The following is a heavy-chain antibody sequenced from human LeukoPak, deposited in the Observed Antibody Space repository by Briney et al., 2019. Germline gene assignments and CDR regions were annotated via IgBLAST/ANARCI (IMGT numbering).Heavy chain of an antibody. CDR2: ILNDGSNT. CDR1: GFSFRSYG. CDR3: ARDRFVARPPKPTAFDI. D-gene: IGHD6-6*01. V-gene: IGHV3-30*02. J-gene: IGHJ3*02. Sequence: GGSLRLSCAASGFSFRSYGMHWVRQAPGKGLGWVAFILNDGSNTYYADSVKGRFTISRDNSKNTLYLQMNSLRTEDTAVYYCARDRFVARPPKPTAFDIWGQGTMVTVSS.